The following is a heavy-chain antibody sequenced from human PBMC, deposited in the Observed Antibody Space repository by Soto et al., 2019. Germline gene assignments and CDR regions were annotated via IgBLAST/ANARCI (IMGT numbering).Heavy chain of an antibody. V-gene: IGHV5-51*01. CDR2: IYPGDSDT. D-gene: IGHD6-13*01. CDR3: ARLIASAGWYDAFDI. J-gene: IGHJ3*02. Sequence: RGESLKISCNGSGYRFTIYLIGWVRQMPGKGLEWMGIIYPGDSDTRYSPSFQGQVTISADKSISTAYLQWSSLKASDTAMYYCARLIASAGWYDAFDIWGQGTMVTVSS. CDR1: GYRFTIYL.